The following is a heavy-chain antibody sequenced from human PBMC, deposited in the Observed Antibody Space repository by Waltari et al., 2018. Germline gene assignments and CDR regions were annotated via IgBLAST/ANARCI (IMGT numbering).Heavy chain of an antibody. V-gene: IGHV3-53*01. CDR3: ARDGFPEDYGDYLGY. CDR1: GFTVTDNY. J-gene: IGHJ4*02. Sequence: EVQLVESGGGLIQPGGSLRLSCAASGFTVTDNYMSWVSQAPGKGLEWVAVIYTDGRTYYADSVKGRFTVSRDDSKNTLYLQMNSLRAEDTAMYYCARDGFPEDYGDYLGYWGQGTLVTVSS. D-gene: IGHD4-17*01. CDR2: IYTDGRT.